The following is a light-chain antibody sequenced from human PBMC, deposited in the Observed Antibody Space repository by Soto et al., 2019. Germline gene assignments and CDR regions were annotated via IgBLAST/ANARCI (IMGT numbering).Light chain of an antibody. CDR2: GAS. CDR3: QQSFSTPYT. J-gene: IGKJ2*01. Sequence: DIQMTQSPSSLSASVGDRVTITCRASQSLSSYLNWYQQKPVKAPKVLIYGASNLQSGVPSRFSGSGSGTDFTLTVSSLQPEDFATYYCQQSFSTPYTFGQGTKLEIK. V-gene: IGKV1-39*01. CDR1: QSLSSY.